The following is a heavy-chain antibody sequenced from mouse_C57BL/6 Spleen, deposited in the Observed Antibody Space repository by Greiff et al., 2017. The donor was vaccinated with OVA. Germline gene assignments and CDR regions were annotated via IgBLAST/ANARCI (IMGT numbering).Heavy chain of an antibody. D-gene: IGHD1-1*01. CDR1: GYTFTDYN. V-gene: IGHV1-18*01. J-gene: IGHJ2*01. CDR3: ARGIYYYGSPYFDY. Sequence: SGPELVKPGASVKIPCKASGYTFTDYNMDWVKQSHGKSLEWIGDINPNNGGTIYNQKFKGKATLTVDKSSSTAYMELRSLTSEDTAVYYCARGIYYYGSPYFDYWGQGTTLTVSS. CDR2: INPNNGGT.